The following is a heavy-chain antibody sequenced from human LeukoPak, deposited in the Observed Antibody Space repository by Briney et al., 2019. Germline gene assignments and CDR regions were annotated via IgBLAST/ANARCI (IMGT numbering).Heavy chain of an antibody. J-gene: IGHJ4*02. D-gene: IGHD3-10*01. Sequence: ASVKVSCKASDYTFTSYGISWVRQAPGQGLEWMGWISAYNGNTNYAQKLQGRVTMTTDTSTSTAYMELRSLRSDDTAVYYCARGGSLYYYGSGSYSYFDYWGQGTLVTVSS. CDR1: DYTFTSYG. CDR2: ISAYNGNT. CDR3: ARGGSLYYYGSGSYSYFDY. V-gene: IGHV1-18*01.